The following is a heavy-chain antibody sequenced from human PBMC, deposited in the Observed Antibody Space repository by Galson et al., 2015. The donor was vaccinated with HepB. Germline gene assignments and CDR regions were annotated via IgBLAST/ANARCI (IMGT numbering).Heavy chain of an antibody. Sequence: SVKVSCKASGYTFTSYAMHWVRQAPGQRLEWMGWINAGNGNTKYSQKFQGRVTITRDTSASTAYMELSSLRSEDTAVYYCARDRRGDFWSEYYFDYWGQGTLVTVSS. D-gene: IGHD3-3*01. J-gene: IGHJ4*02. V-gene: IGHV1-3*01. CDR2: INAGNGNT. CDR1: GYTFTSYA. CDR3: ARDRRGDFWSEYYFDY.